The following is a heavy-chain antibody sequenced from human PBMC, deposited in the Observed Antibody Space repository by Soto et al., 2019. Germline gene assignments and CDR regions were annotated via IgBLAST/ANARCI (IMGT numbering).Heavy chain of an antibody. CDR3: AKGDSSTPKYYYSYSMDV. V-gene: IGHV3-23*01. CDR1: GFTFSSYA. Sequence: HPGGSLRLSCAASGFTFSSYAMSWVRQAPGKGLEWVSAISGSGGRTYYADSVKGRFTISRDNSKNTMYLQMNSLRAEDTAVYYCAKGDSSTPKYYYSYSMDVWGQGTTVTVSS. J-gene: IGHJ6*02. D-gene: IGHD6-13*01. CDR2: ISGSGGRT.